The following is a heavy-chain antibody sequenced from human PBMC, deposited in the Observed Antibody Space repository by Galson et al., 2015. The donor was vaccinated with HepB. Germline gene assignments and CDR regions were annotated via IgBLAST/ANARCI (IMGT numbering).Heavy chain of an antibody. CDR2: ISYDGSNK. D-gene: IGHD2-2*01. CDR3: AKPPPLDQLLMDV. J-gene: IGHJ6*02. Sequence: SLRLSCAASGFTFSSYGMHWVRQAPGKGLEWVAVISYDGSNKYYADSVKGRFTISSDNSKNTLYLQMNSLRAEDTAVYYCAKPPPLDQLLMDVWGQGTTVTVSS. V-gene: IGHV3-30*18. CDR1: GFTFSSYG.